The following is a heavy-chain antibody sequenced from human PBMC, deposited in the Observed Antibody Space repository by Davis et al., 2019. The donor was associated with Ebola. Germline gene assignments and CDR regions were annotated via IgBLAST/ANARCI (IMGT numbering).Heavy chain of an antibody. Sequence: WGSLRLSCAASGFTFSSYWLSWVRQAPGKGLEWVANMNQDGSVRHYLGSVQGRFTISRDNAKNSLYLQMDSLRAEDTAVYYCARDWTGVAAAGTWGYWGQGTLVTVSS. D-gene: IGHD6-13*01. CDR3: ARDWTGVAAAGTWGY. V-gene: IGHV3-7*01. CDR1: GFTFSSYW. J-gene: IGHJ4*02. CDR2: MNQDGSVR.